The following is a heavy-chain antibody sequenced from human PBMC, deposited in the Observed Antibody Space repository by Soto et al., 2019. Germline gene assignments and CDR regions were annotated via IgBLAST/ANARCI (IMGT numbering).Heavy chain of an antibody. CDR2: IYYSGST. D-gene: IGHD6-13*01. V-gene: IGHV4-59*01. Sequence: PSETLSLTCTVSGGSISSYYWSWIRQPPGKGLEWIGYIYYSGSTNYNPSLKSRVTISVDTSKNQFSLKLSSVTAADTAVYYCARVKSRRENPSIAAAGTHWFDPWGQGTLVTVSP. J-gene: IGHJ5*02. CDR3: ARVKSRRENPSIAAAGTHWFDP. CDR1: GGSISSYY.